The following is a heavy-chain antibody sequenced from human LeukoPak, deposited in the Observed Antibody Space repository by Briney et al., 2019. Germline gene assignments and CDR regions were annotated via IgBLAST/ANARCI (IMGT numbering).Heavy chain of an antibody. D-gene: IGHD2-2*01. Sequence: PSQTLSLTCTVSGGSISSGGYYWSWIRQHPGKGLEWIGYNHYSGSTNYNPSLKSRVTISVDTSKNQFSLKLSSVTAADTAVYYCARGPSYCSSTSCWGPVQFDYWGQGTLVTVSS. J-gene: IGHJ4*02. CDR2: NHYSGST. V-gene: IGHV4-31*03. CDR1: GGSISSGGYY. CDR3: ARGPSYCSSTSCWGPVQFDY.